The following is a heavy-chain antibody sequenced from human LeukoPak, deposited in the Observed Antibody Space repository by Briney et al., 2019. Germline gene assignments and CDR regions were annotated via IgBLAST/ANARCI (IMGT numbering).Heavy chain of an antibody. CDR3: AKPTYGDRYYFDY. D-gene: IGHD4-17*01. CDR1: GFIFSSYG. CDR2: ISGSGGST. J-gene: IGHJ4*02. V-gene: IGHV3-23*01. Sequence: GGTLRLSCAASGFIFSSYGMSWVRQAPGKGLEWVSAISGSGGSTYYADSVKGRFTISRDNSKNTLYLQMNSLRAEDTAVYYCAKPTYGDRYYFDYWGQGTLVTVSS.